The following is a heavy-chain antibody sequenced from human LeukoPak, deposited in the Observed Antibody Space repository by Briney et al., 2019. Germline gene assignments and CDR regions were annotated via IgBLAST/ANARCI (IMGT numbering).Heavy chain of an antibody. J-gene: IGHJ4*02. V-gene: IGHV4-34*01. D-gene: IGHD3-3*02. Sequence: SETLSLTCAVYGGSFRGYYWSWIRNPPGKGLEWIGEINHSGSTNYNPSLKSRVTISVDTSKNQFSLKLSSVTAADTAVYYCARGISSFDYWGQGTLVTVSS. CDR1: GGSFRGYY. CDR2: INHSGST. CDR3: ARGISSFDY.